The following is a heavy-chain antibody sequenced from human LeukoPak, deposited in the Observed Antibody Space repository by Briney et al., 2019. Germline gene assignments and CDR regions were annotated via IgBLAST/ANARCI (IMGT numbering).Heavy chain of an antibody. D-gene: IGHD2-15*01. CDR2: ISGSGGST. Sequence: GGSLRLSCAASGFNFSSYAMSWVRQAPGKGLEWVSAISGSGGSTYYADSVKGRFTISRDNSKNTLYLQMNSLRAEDTAVYYCAKGVGCSGGSCYYYYYMDVWGKGTTVTVSS. V-gene: IGHV3-23*01. CDR3: AKGVGCSGGSCYYYYYMDV. CDR1: GFNFSSYA. J-gene: IGHJ6*03.